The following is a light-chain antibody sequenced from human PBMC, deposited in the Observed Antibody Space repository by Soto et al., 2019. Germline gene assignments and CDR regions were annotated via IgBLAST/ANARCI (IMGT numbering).Light chain of an antibody. J-gene: IGKJ1*01. Sequence: EIVLTQSPGTLSLSPGERATLSCRASQSVSSSYLAWYQQKPGQAPRLLIYGASSRATGIPDRFSGSGSETDFTLTISRLETEDFAVYYCQQYGSSPLTFGEGTKVEIK. CDR2: GAS. V-gene: IGKV3-20*01. CDR1: QSVSSSY. CDR3: QQYGSSPLT.